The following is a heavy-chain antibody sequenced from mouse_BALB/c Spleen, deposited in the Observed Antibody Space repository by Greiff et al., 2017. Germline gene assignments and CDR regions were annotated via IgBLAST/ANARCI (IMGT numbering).Heavy chain of an antibody. V-gene: IGHV14-1*02. CDR1: GFNIKDYY. Sequence: EVQLHQSGAELVRPGALVKLSCKASGFNIKDYYMHWVKQRPEQGLEWIGWIDPENGNTIYDPKFQGKASITADTSSNTAYLQLSSLTSEDTAVYYCARRYGSSCEDGDYWGQGTSVTVSA. D-gene: IGHD1-1*01. CDR2: IDPENGNT. J-gene: IGHJ4*01. CDR3: ARRYGSSCEDGDY.